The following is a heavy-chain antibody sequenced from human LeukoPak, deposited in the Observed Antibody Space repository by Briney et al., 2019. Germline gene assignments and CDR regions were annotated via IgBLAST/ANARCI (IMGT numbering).Heavy chain of an antibody. J-gene: IGHJ4*02. V-gene: IGHV4-34*01. CDR3: ARRELQQFDC. CDR1: GGSFSGYY. CDR2: INHSGST. D-gene: IGHD1-7*01. Sequence: SETLSLTCAVYGGSFSGYYWSWIRQPLGKGLEWIGEINHSGSTNYNPSLKSRVTISVDTSKNQFSLKLSSVTAADTAVYYCARRELQQFDCWGQGTLVTVSS.